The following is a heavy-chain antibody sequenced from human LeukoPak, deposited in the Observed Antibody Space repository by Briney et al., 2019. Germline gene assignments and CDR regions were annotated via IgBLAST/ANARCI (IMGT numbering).Heavy chain of an antibody. CDR2: IYSGGST. J-gene: IGHJ3*02. CDR3: ARDYCSGGSCYREHDAFDI. D-gene: IGHD2-15*01. V-gene: IGHV3-53*01. Sequence: GGSLRLSCAASGFTVSSNYMSWVRQAPGKGLEWVSVIYSGGSTYYADSVKGRFTISRDNSKNTLYLQMNSLRAEDTAVYYCARDYCSGGSCYREHDAFDIWGQGTMVTVSS. CDR1: GFTVSSNY.